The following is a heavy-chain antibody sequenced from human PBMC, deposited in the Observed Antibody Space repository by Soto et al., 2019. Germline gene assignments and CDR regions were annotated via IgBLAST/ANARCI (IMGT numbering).Heavy chain of an antibody. Sequence: SLTCTVSGGSISSSSYYWGWIRQPPGKGLEWIGSIYYSGSTYYNPSLKSRVTISVDTSKSQFSLKLSSVTAADTAVYYCARQVEMATNGAFDIWGQGTMVTVSS. V-gene: IGHV4-39*01. J-gene: IGHJ3*02. CDR1: GGSISSSSYY. D-gene: IGHD5-12*01. CDR2: IYYSGST. CDR3: ARQVEMATNGAFDI.